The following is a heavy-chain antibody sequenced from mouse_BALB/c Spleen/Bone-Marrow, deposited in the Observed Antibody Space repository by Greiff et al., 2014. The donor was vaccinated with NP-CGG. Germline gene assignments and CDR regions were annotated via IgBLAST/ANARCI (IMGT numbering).Heavy chain of an antibody. CDR3: ARDRTTATLYWYFDV. D-gene: IGHD1-2*01. J-gene: IGHJ1*01. CDR1: GFTFTDYY. Sequence: EVKVVESGGGLVQPGGSLRLSCATSGFTFTDYYMSWVRQPPGKALEWLGFISNKANGYTTEYSASVKGRFTISRDNSQSILYLQMNTLRAEDSATYYCARDRTTATLYWYFDVWGAGTTVTVSS. CDR2: ISNKANGYTT. V-gene: IGHV7-3*02.